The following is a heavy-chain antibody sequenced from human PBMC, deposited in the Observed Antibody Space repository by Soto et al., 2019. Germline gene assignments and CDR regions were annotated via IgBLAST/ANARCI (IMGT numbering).Heavy chain of an antibody. CDR1: GYTFTGYY. Sequence: ASVKVSCKASGYTFTGYYMHWVRQAPGQGLEWMGWINPNSGGTNYAQKFQGRVTMTRDTSISTAYMELSRLRSDDTAVYYCARAERPAAHRGYYYYGIEVWGQGTTVTVSS. D-gene: IGHD2-2*01. V-gene: IGHV1-2*02. CDR2: INPNSGGT. CDR3: ARAERPAAHRGYYYYGIEV. J-gene: IGHJ6*02.